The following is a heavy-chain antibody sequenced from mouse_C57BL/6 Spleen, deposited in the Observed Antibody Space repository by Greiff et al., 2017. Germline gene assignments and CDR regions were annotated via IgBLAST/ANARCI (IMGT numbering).Heavy chain of an antibody. J-gene: IGHJ4*01. CDR3: ARGGLFYYGSSAYYAMDD. D-gene: IGHD1-1*01. CDR2: IHPNSGST. CDR1: GYTFTSYW. V-gene: IGHV1-64*01. Sequence: VQLQQPGAELVKPGASVKLSCKASGYTFTSYWMHWVKQRPGQGLEWIGMIHPNSGSTNYNEKFKSKATLTVDKSSSTAYMQLSSLTSEDSAVYYCARGGLFYYGSSAYYAMDDWGQGTSVTVSS.